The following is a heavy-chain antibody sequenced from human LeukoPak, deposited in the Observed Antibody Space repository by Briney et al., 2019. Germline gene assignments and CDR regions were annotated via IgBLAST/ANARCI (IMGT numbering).Heavy chain of an antibody. D-gene: IGHD2-2*01. CDR2: INLNSGGT. V-gene: IGHV1-2*04. CDR1: GYTFTGYY. CDR3: ARAVVVVPALDY. J-gene: IGHJ4*02. Sequence: GASVKVSCKTSGYTFTGYYMNWVRQAPGQGLEWMGWINLNSGGTNYAQKFQGWVTMTRDTSISTAYMELSSLRSEDTAVYYCARAVVVVPALDYWGQGTLVTVSS.